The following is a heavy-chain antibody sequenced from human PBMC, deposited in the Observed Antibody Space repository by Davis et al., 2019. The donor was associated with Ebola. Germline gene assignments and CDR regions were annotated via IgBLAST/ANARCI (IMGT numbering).Heavy chain of an antibody. CDR3: ARGRYSYGFFYYYYMDV. CDR2: INPNSGGT. V-gene: IGHV1-18*01. D-gene: IGHD5-18*01. CDR1: GGTFSSYA. J-gene: IGHJ6*03. Sequence: ASVKVSCKASGGTFSSYAISWVRQAPGQGLEWMGWINPNSGGTNYAQKFQGRVTMTTDTSTSTAYMELRSLRSDDTAVYYCARGRYSYGFFYYYYMDVWGKGTTVTVSS.